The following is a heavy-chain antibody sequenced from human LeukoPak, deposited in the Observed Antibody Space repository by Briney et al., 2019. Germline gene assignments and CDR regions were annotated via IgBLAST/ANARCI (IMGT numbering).Heavy chain of an antibody. Sequence: SETLSLTCTVSGGSISSSNYNWGWIRQPPGKGLEWIGTIYYGGSTYYNPSLKSRVTISVDTSKNQFSLKLSSVTAADTAVYFCAGVRGIISRNWFDTWGHGTLVTVSS. J-gene: IGHJ5*01. CDR3: AGVRGIISRNWFDT. D-gene: IGHD3-10*01. V-gene: IGHV4-39*01. CDR2: IYYGGST. CDR1: GGSISSSNYN.